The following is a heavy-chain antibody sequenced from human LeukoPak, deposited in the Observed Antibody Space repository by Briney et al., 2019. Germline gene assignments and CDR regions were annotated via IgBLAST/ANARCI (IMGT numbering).Heavy chain of an antibody. Sequence: SETLSLTCAVYGXSFSGYYWSWIRQAPGKGLEWIGEINHSGNTNYNPSLKSRVTVSVDTSKNQFSLKLSSVTAADTAVYYCVTEPGYCTGGRCYGGWFDPWGQGTLVTVSS. CDR1: GXSFSGYY. V-gene: IGHV4-34*01. CDR2: INHSGNT. J-gene: IGHJ5*02. D-gene: IGHD2-15*01. CDR3: VTEPGYCTGGRCYGGWFDP.